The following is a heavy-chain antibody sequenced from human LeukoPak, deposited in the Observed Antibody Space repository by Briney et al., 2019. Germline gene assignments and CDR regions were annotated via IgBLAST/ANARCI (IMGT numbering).Heavy chain of an antibody. V-gene: IGHV4-59*01. D-gene: IGHD4-23*01. CDR2: IYYSGST. CDR1: GGSISSYY. Sequence: SETLSLTCTVSGGSISSYYWSWIRQPPGKGLEWIGYIYYSGSTNYNPSLKSRLTISVDTSKNQFSLNPSSVTAADTAVYYCARGGNSFFDYWGQGTLVTVSS. J-gene: IGHJ4*02. CDR3: ARGGNSFFDY.